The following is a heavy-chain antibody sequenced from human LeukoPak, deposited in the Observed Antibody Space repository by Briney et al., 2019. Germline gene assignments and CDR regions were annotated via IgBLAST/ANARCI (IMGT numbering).Heavy chain of an antibody. CDR1: GDSINSRNYY. D-gene: IGHD3-3*01. CDR2: LYFTGST. V-gene: IGHV4-39*01. Sequence: SETLSLTCTVPGDSINSRNYYWGWIRQPPGKGLEWIGSLYFTGSTYYNPSLKSRVTISLDTSKKQFSLKLISVTGADTAVYYCARSLQDIWSGYEAPRRPFDQWGRGTLVTVTS. J-gene: IGHJ4*02. CDR3: ARSLQDIWSGYEAPRRPFDQ.